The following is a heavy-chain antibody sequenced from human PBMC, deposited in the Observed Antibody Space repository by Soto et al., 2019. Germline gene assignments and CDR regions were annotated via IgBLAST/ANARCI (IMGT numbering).Heavy chain of an antibody. CDR1: GGTVSSYS. Sequence: SVKVSCKASGGTVSSYSISWVRQAPGQGLEWMGGIIPIFGTANYAQKFQGRVTITADKSTSTAYMELSSLRSEDTAVYYCAREGTFPPPFFDIWGQGTMVTVSS. J-gene: IGHJ3*02. CDR2: IIPIFGTA. D-gene: IGHD1-7*01. V-gene: IGHV1-69*06. CDR3: AREGTFPPPFFDI.